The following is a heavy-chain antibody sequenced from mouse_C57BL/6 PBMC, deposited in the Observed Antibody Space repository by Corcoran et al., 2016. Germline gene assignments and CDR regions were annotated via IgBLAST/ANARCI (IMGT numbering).Heavy chain of an antibody. CDR2: INPNNGGT. CDR3: ASPDYYGSSYGFAY. Sequence: EVQLQQSGPELVKPGASVKISCKASGYTFTDYYMNWVKQSHGKSLEWIGDINPNNGGTSYNQKFKGKATLTVDKSSSTAYMERRSLNSEDSAVYYCASPDYYGSSYGFAYWGQGTLVTVSA. J-gene: IGHJ3*01. D-gene: IGHD1-1*01. V-gene: IGHV1-26*01. CDR1: GYTFTDYY.